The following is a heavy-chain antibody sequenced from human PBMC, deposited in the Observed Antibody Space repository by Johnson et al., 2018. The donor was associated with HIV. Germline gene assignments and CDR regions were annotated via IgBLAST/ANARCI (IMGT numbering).Heavy chain of an antibody. CDR1: GFTFSSYG. CDR3: AKDPNRWEQLAYAFDI. D-gene: IGHD6-6*01. V-gene: IGHV3-30*18. J-gene: IGHJ3*02. CDR2: ISYDGSNK. Sequence: VQLVESGGGVVQPGRSLRLSCAASGFTFSSYGMHWVRQAPGKGLEWVAVISYDGSNKYYADSVKGRFTISRDNSKNTLNLQMNSLRAEDTAVYYCAKDPNRWEQLAYAFDIWGQGTMVTVSS.